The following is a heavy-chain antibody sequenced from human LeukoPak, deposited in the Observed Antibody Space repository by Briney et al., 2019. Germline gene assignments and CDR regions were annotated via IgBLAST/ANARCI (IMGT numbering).Heavy chain of an antibody. Sequence: ASVKVSCKASGYTFTTYVFNWVRQAPGQGLEWMGWISAYNGNTNYAQNLQGRVTMTTDTSTSTAYMEVRSLRSEDTAVYYCARGRGYYDSSGYPFYFDYWGQGTLVTVSS. D-gene: IGHD3-22*01. CDR3: ARGRGYYDSSGYPFYFDY. V-gene: IGHV1-18*01. CDR1: GYTFTTYV. CDR2: ISAYNGNT. J-gene: IGHJ4*02.